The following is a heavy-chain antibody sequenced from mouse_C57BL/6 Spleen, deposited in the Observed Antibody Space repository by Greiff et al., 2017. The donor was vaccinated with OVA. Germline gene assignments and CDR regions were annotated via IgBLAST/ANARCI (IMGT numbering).Heavy chain of an antibody. J-gene: IGHJ4*01. D-gene: IGHD2-3*01. CDR1: GYTFTSYG. Sequence: QVQLQQSGAELARPGASVKLSCKASGYTFTSYGISWVKQRTGQGLEWIGEIYPRSGNTYYNEKFKGKATQTADKSSSTAYMELRSLTSEDSAVYFCARNDGYYVVDYWGQGTSGTGSS. V-gene: IGHV1-81*01. CDR2: IYPRSGNT. CDR3: ARNDGYYVVDY.